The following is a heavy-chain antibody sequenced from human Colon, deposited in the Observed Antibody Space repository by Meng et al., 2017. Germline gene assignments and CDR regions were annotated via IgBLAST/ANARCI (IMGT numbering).Heavy chain of an antibody. CDR2: ISAYNGNT. Sequence: ASVKVSCKASGYTFTSYTISWVRQAPGQGLEWMGWISAYNGNTNYAQKLQGRVTMTTDTSTSTAYMELRSLRSDDTAVYYCARGRHLASPTGYDAFDIWGQGTMVTVSS. CDR3: ARGRHLASPTGYDAFDI. J-gene: IGHJ3*02. CDR1: GYTFTSYT. V-gene: IGHV1-18*01. D-gene: IGHD2-15*01.